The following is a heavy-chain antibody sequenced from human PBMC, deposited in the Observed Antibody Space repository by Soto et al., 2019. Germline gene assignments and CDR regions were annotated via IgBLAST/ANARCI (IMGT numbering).Heavy chain of an antibody. CDR3: ARHLSGSQHAYSYGMDV. CDR1: GGSISSYTYY. D-gene: IGHD1-26*01. Sequence: RSLTCTVSGGSISSYTYYWGWIRQPTGKGLEWIGSIYYTGSTYYNPSLKRRVAISADTSKNQLSLKLTSVTAAETAVYYCARHLSGSQHAYSYGMDVWGQGTTVTVSS. CDR2: IYYTGST. V-gene: IGHV4-39*01. J-gene: IGHJ6*02.